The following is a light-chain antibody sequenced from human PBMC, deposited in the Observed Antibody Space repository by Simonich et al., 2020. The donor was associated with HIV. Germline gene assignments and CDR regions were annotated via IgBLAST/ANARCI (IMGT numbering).Light chain of an antibody. CDR2: LGS. V-gene: IGKV2-28*01. J-gene: IGKJ1*01. CDR3: MQRTHWWRT. CDR1: QSLLHSNGYNY. Sequence: DIIMTQSPLSLPVTPGEPASISCRSSQSLLHSNGYNYLAWYLQKPGQSPQLLIYLGSTRASGVPDRFSGSGSGTDFTLKISRVEAEDVGVYYCMQRTHWWRTFGQGTKVEIK.